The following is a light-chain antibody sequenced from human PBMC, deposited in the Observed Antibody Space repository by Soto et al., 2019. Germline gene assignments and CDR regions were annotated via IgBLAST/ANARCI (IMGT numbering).Light chain of an antibody. V-gene: IGLV2-23*01. CDR1: SSDVGSYNL. CDR3: CSYAGSRV. CDR2: EGS. Sequence: QSALTQPASVYGSPGQSITISCTGTSSDVGSYNLVSWYQQHPGKAPKLMIYEGSKRPSGVSNRFSGSTSGNTASLTISGLHAEDEADYYCCSYAGSRVFGGGTKLTVL. J-gene: IGLJ3*02.